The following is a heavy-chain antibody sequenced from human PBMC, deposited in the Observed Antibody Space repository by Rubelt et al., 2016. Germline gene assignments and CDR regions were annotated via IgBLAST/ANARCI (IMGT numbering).Heavy chain of an antibody. D-gene: IGHD6-13*01. CDR3: ARRQQLGPFDY. J-gene: IGHJ4*02. CDR1: GGTFRSYA. Sequence: QVQLVQSGAEVKKPGSSVKVSCKASGGTFRSYAISWVRPAPGQGLEWMGGIIPIFGTATYAQKFQGRVTIIADESTSPSYMELSSLRSEDTAVYYCARRQQLGPFDYWGQGTLVTVSS. V-gene: IGHV1-69*12. CDR2: IIPIFGTA.